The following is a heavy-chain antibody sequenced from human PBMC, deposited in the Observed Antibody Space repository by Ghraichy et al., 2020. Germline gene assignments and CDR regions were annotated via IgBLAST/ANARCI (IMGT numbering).Heavy chain of an antibody. CDR2: INNGVST. CDR1: GFTVSSNY. V-gene: IGHV3-66*01. CDR3: ARTPIVGATGA. D-gene: IGHD1-26*01. J-gene: IGHJ3*01. Sequence: GGSLRLPCAASGFTVSSNYLSWVRQAPGKGLEWVALINNGVSTFYADSVKGRFTISRDNSKNTLYLQMNSLRAEDTAVYYCARTPIVGATGAWGQGTMVTVSS.